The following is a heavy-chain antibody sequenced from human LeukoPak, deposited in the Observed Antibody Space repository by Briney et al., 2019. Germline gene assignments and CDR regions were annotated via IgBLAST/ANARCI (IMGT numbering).Heavy chain of an antibody. CDR1: GYTFINYG. Sequence: GASVEVFRKASGYTFINYGISWVRQAPGQGLEWMGWINVNNGNTYYAQKLQGRVTMTTDTSTSTAYMDLRSLRADDTAVYYCARDWDFGDNLDAFDLWGQGTVVTVSS. CDR3: ARDWDFGDNLDAFDL. CDR2: INVNNGNT. J-gene: IGHJ3*01. V-gene: IGHV1-18*01. D-gene: IGHD4-17*01.